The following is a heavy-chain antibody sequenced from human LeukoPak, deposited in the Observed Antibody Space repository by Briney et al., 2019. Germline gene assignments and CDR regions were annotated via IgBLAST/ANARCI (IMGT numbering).Heavy chain of an antibody. Sequence: ASVKVSCKASGYTFTSYDINWVRQATGQGLEWVGWMNPNSGNTDYAQKLQGRVTITRNTSISTAYMELSSLRSEDTAVYYCARVRRVSAGWLGELLSYYFDYWGQGTLVTVSS. V-gene: IGHV1-8*01. CDR2: MNPNSGNT. CDR3: ARVRRVSAGWLGELLSYYFDY. CDR1: GYTFTSYD. J-gene: IGHJ4*02. D-gene: IGHD3-10*01.